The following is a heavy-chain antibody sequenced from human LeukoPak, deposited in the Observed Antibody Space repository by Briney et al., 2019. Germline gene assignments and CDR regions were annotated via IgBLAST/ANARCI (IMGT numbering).Heavy chain of an antibody. CDR3: ARAVQYYGSGSHDY. D-gene: IGHD3-10*01. CDR1: GYTFTGYY. Sequence: ASVTLCFRASGYTFTGYYMHWVRQAPGQGLEWMGWINPNSGGTNYAQKFQGRVTMTRDTSISTAYMELSRLRSDDTAMYYCARAVQYYGSGSHDYWGQGTLVTASS. J-gene: IGHJ4*02. V-gene: IGHV1-2*02. CDR2: INPNSGGT.